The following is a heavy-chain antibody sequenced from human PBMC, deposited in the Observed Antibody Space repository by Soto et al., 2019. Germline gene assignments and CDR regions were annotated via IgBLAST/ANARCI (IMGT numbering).Heavy chain of an antibody. CDR3: AGGPPLP. CDR2: IYYSGST. V-gene: IGHV4-31*03. D-gene: IGHD3-16*01. CDR1: GGSISSGGYY. J-gene: IGHJ5*02. Sequence: QVQLQESGPGLVKPSQTLSLTCSVSGGSISSGGYYWSWIRQHPVQGLEWIGCIYYSGSTYYHPSLQRGVLISVDTSKNQFSLKLSPVTAAETAVDYCAGGPPLPGGQGTLVTVSS.